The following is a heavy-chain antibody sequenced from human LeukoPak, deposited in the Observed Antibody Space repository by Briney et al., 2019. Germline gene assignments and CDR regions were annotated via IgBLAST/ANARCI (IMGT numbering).Heavy chain of an antibody. CDR2: SYWNDDK. V-gene: IGHV2-5*01. Sequence: SGPTLVNPTQTLTLTCTFSGFSFSTNGMGVGWIRQPPGKALEWLTLSYWNDDKSYSPSLKSRLTITRDTSKNQVVLTLTNMDPVDTATYYCAHRRVATSPAYFDYWGQGTLVTVSS. CDR3: AHRRVATSPAYFDY. D-gene: IGHD5-24*01. J-gene: IGHJ4*02. CDR1: GFSFSTNGMG.